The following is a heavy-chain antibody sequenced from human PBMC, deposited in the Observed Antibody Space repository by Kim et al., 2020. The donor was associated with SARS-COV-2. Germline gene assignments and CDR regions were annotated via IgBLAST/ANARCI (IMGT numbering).Heavy chain of an antibody. CDR3: ARALGSGSYYNPADY. J-gene: IGHJ4*02. D-gene: IGHD3-10*01. Sequence: DAVKGRFTISRDNAKNSLYLQMNSLRAEDTALYHCARALGSGSYYNPADYWGQGTLVTVSS. V-gene: IGHV3-20*01.